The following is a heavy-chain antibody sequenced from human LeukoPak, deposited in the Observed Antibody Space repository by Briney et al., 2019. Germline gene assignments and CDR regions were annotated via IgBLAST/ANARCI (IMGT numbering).Heavy chain of an antibody. V-gene: IGHV1-24*01. Sequence: ASVKVSCKVSGYTLTELSMHWVRQAPGKGLEWMGGFDPEDGETIYAQKFQGRVTMTEDTSTDTAYIELSSLRSEDTAVYYCATVGGGVIGAFDTWGQGTMVTVSS. CDR1: GYTLTELS. J-gene: IGHJ3*02. CDR2: FDPEDGET. D-gene: IGHD3-16*02. CDR3: ATVGGGVIGAFDT.